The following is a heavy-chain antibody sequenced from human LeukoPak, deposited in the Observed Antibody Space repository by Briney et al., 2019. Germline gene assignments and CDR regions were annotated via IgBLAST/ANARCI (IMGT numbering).Heavy chain of an antibody. D-gene: IGHD3-3*01. CDR1: GFTVNHIY. CDR3: ARVPVLFWSGAYDL. J-gene: IGHJ5*02. V-gene: IGHV3-53*01. Sequence: GGSLRLSCVASGFTVNHIYMNWVRQAPGKGLEWVSAIYSAGATNYADSVRGRFTISRDISQNTLYLQMDGLRAEDTAVYYCARVPVLFWSGAYDLWGQGTPVTVSS. CDR2: IYSAGAT.